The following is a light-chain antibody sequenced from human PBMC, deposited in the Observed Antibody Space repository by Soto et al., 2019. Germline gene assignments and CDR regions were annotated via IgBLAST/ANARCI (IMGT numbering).Light chain of an antibody. CDR2: AAS. Sequence: IQMTQFPSSLSASVRDRVTVTCRASQDIRNDLGWYQQKPGKAPKLLIYAASSLQSGVPSRFSGSGSGTQFTLTISSLQPEDVATYYCLQNYNYPWTFGQGTKVEIK. CDR3: LQNYNYPWT. J-gene: IGKJ1*01. CDR1: QDIRND. V-gene: IGKV1-6*01.